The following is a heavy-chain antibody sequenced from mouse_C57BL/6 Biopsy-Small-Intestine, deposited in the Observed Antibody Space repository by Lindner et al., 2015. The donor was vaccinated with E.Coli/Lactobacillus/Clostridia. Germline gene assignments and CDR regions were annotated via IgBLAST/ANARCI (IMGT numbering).Heavy chain of an antibody. CDR3: ARHDPFHYGDYDPMELRRGNAMDY. CDR2: INSNGGST. J-gene: IGHJ4*01. V-gene: IGHV5-6-2*01. Sequence: VQLQESGGGLVKPGGSLKLFCAASGFTFSSYAMSWVRQTPEKRLEWVAAINSNGGSTYYPDTVKDRFTISRDNAKNTLYLQMSSLRSEDTALYYCARHDPFHYGDYDPMELRRGNAMDYWGQGTSVTVSS. D-gene: IGHD2-13*01. CDR1: GFTFSSYA.